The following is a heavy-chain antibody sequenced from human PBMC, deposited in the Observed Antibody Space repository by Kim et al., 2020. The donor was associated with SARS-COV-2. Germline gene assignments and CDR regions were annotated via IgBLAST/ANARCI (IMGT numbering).Heavy chain of an antibody. CDR1: GGCISSYY. J-gene: IGHJ4*02. CDR2: IYTSGST. Sequence: SETLSLTCTVSGGCISSYYWSWIRQPAGKGLEWIGRIYTSGSTNYNPSLKSRVTMSVDTSKNQFSLKLSSVTAADTAVYYCASGSYYDSSGYQIDYWGQGTLVTVSS. V-gene: IGHV4-4*07. CDR3: ASGSYYDSSGYQIDY. D-gene: IGHD3-22*01.